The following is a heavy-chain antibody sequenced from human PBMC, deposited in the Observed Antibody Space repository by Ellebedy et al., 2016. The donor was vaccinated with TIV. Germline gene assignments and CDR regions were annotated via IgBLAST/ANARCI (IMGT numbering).Heavy chain of an antibody. Sequence: PGGSLRLSCAASGFTFSTCWMSRVRQAPGKGLEWVANIKEDESETYDVDSPKGRFTISRDNAKNSLYLQMNSLRAEDTAVYYCARGGNSGTLDYWGQGTLVTVSS. CDR1: GFTFSTCW. CDR3: ARGGNSGTLDY. D-gene: IGHD4-23*01. CDR2: IKEDESET. V-gene: IGHV3-7*04. J-gene: IGHJ4*02.